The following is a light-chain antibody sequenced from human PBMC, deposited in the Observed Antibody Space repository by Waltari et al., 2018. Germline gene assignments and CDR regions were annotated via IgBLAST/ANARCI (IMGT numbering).Light chain of an antibody. Sequence: QSVLTQPPSVSGAPGQMVTIPCPGSSSNLGTDNDVRWYQQLPGTAPKLLIFGNTYRPSGVPARFSGSKSGTSASLAITGLQAEDEADYYCQSYDSGLSGWVFGGGTKLTVL. CDR1: SSNLGTDND. CDR2: GNT. J-gene: IGLJ3*02. CDR3: QSYDSGLSGWV. V-gene: IGLV1-40*01.